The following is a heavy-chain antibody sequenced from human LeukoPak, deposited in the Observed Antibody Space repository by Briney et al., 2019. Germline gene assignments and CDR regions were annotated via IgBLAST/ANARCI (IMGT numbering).Heavy chain of an antibody. CDR2: IIPIFGTA. D-gene: IGHD6-13*01. CDR3: ARDGGGSSWYNYYYYMDV. V-gene: IGHV1-69*06. Sequence: GASVKVSCKASGGTFSSYAISWVRQAPGQGLEWMGGIIPIFGTANYAQKFQGRVTITADKSTSTAYMELSSLRSEDTAVYYCARDGGGSSWYNYYYYMDVWGKGTTVTISS. J-gene: IGHJ6*03. CDR1: GGTFSSYA.